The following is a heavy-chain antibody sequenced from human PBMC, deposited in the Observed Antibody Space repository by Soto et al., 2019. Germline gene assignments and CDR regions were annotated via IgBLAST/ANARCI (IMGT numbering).Heavy chain of an antibody. Sequence: SETLFLPCTVSGDSISRGDYFWSWIRQPPGKGLEWIGYIHNSGNTFYNPSLKSRLTMSVDTSKNQFSLKLSSVTAADPAVYHCARDRQYFDRSGHYFWNWFNPWGQATLVTVSS. CDR2: IHNSGNT. D-gene: IGHD3-22*01. V-gene: IGHV4-30-4*01. CDR3: ARDRQYFDRSGHYFWNWFNP. CDR1: GDSISRGDYF. J-gene: IGHJ5*02.